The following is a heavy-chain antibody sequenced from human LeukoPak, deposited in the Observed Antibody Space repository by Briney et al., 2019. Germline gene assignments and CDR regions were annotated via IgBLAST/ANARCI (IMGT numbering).Heavy chain of an antibody. J-gene: IGHJ4*02. D-gene: IGHD2-2*01. V-gene: IGHV3-11*06. CDR2: ISGSSSDT. CDR1: GFTFSEYY. CDR3: GRFSRAPDY. Sequence: GGSLRLSCAASGFTFSEYYMSWIREAQGKGLEYISYISGSSSDTNYADSVKGRFTISRDNAKKSLYLQMNSLSAEDTAVYYCGRFSRAPDYWGQGTLVTVSS.